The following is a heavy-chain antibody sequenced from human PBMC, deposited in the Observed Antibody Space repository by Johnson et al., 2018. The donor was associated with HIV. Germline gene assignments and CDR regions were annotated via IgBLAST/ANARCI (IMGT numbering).Heavy chain of an antibody. CDR3: ARDPRGGSIYGPDGFDF. D-gene: IGHD2-2*02. J-gene: IGHJ3*01. CDR2: ISYDGSDK. V-gene: IGHV3-30*04. CDR1: GFTFSSYA. Sequence: VQLVESGGGVVQPGRSLRLSCAASGFTFSSYAMHWVRQAPAKGLEWVAAISYDGSDKDHADSVKRRFTITRDSSKNTLYLQMNSLRAEDTAVYYCARDPRGGSIYGPDGFDFWGQGTMVTVSS.